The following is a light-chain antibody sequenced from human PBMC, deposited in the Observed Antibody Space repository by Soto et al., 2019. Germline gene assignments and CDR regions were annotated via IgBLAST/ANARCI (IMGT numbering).Light chain of an antibody. Sequence: EIVMTQSPATLSVSPGERATFSCRASQDISTNLAWYQQKPGQAPRLLIYGASTRATGIPARFSGSGSGTEFTLTISSLQSEDFAVYYCQQYDNWLRTFGQGTKVEIK. CDR1: QDISTN. V-gene: IGKV3-15*01. CDR3: QQYDNWLRT. J-gene: IGKJ1*01. CDR2: GAS.